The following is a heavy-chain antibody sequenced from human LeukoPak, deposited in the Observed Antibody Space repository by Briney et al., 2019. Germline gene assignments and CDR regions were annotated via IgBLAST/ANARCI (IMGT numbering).Heavy chain of an antibody. CDR3: VRIRGAGRDYYYYHMDV. V-gene: IGHV4-39*07. CDR2: INYRGNT. CDR1: GGSITSSSYY. D-gene: IGHD6-19*01. Sequence: SETLSLTCSVSGGSITSSSYYWGWIRQPPGKGPEWIGSINYRGNTYYSPSLKGRLTILVDTSKNQFSLKLSSVTAADTAVYYCVRIRGAGRDYYYYHMDVWGKGTTVTVSS. J-gene: IGHJ6*03.